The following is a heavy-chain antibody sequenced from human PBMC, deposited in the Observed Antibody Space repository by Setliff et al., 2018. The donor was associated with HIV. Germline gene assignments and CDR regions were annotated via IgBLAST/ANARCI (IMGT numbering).Heavy chain of an antibody. J-gene: IGHJ4*02. CDR3: ARDRWFSNNWYSDY. D-gene: IGHD6-13*01. Sequence: VGSLRLSCAASGFTFSNNWMAWVRLAPGKGLEWVANIKQDGSVKNYVDSVRGRFTISRDNAENSLFLQMTGLRPEDTAMYYCARDRWFSNNWYSDYWGQGTLVTVSS. CDR2: IKQDGSVK. CDR1: GFTFSNNW. V-gene: IGHV3-7*05.